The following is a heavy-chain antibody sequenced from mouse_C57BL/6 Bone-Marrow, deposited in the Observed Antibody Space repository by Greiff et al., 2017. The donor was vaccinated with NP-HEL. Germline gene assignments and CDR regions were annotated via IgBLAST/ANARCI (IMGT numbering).Heavy chain of an antibody. CDR2: IYPRSGNT. Sequence: QVQLQQSGAELARPGASVKLSCKASGYTFTSYGISWVKQRTGQGLEWIGEIYPRSGNTYYNEKFKGKATLTADKSSSTAYMELRSLTSEDSAVDFCAGGTTVVATKAMDYWGQGTSVTVSS. J-gene: IGHJ4*01. V-gene: IGHV1-81*01. D-gene: IGHD1-1*01. CDR3: AGGTTVVATKAMDY. CDR1: GYTFTSYG.